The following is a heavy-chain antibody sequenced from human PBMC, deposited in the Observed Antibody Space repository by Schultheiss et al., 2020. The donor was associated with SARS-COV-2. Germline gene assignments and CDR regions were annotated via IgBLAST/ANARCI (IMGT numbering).Heavy chain of an antibody. J-gene: IGHJ6*03. CDR2: ISWNSGSI. V-gene: IGHV3-9*01. Sequence: LTCTVSGGSISSYYWSWIRQPAGKGLEWVSGISWNSGSIGYADSVKGRFTISRDNAKNSLYLQMNSLRAEDTALYYCAKDSTTYYYYYMDVWGKGTTVTVSS. CDR3: AKDSTTYYYYYMDV. D-gene: IGHD4-11*01. CDR1: GGSISSYY.